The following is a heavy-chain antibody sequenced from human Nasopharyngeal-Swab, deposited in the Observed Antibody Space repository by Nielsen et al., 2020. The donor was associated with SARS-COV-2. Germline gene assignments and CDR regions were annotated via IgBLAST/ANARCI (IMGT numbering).Heavy chain of an antibody. J-gene: IGHJ2*01. CDR2: VTGSGSTT. D-gene: IGHD4-23*01. CDR3: ASGMAVTKRYFDL. V-gene: IGHV3-23*01. CDR1: GFTFDSYA. Sequence: GGSLRLSCAASGFTFDSYAMTWVRQAPGKGLEWVSSVTGSGSTTKYADSVKGRFTISRDNSNKKVYLQMHSLRDEDTAVYYCASGMAVTKRYFDLWGRGTLVSVSS.